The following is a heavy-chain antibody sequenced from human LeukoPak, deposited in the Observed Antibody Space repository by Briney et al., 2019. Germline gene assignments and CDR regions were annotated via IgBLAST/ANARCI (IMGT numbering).Heavy chain of an antibody. CDR2: IYYDGSNK. CDR3: ARDIRSIYFDL. Sequence: GGSLRLSCAASGFTFRNYGMHWVRQAPGKGLEWVAVIYYDGSNKYYADSVKGQFTISRDNSKSTLYPQINSVRADDTAVYYCARDIRSIYFDLWGQGTLVTVSS. CDR1: GFTFRNYG. J-gene: IGHJ4*02. V-gene: IGHV3-33*01. D-gene: IGHD2-2*01.